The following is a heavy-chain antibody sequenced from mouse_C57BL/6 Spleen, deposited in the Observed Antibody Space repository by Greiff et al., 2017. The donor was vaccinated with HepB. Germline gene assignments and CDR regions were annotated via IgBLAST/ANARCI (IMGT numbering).Heavy chain of an antibody. CDR1: GFTFSDAW. D-gene: IGHD1-1*01. CDR3: TYYYGSSYYAMDY. V-gene: IGHV6-6*01. CDR2: IRNKANNTAT. J-gene: IGHJ4*01. Sequence: EVQVVESGGGLVQPGGSMKLSCAASGFTFSDAWMDWVRQSPEKGLEWVAEIRNKANNTATYYAESVKGRFTISRDDSKSSVYLQMNSLRAEDTGIYYCTYYYGSSYYAMDYWGQGTSVTVSS.